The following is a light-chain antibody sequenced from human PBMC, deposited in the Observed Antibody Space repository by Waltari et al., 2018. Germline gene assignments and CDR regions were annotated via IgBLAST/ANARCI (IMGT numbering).Light chain of an antibody. CDR2: DAS. J-gene: IGKJ1*01. Sequence: DIVLTQSPGPLPLSPGERATLAGRASQSVSRPLAWYQQKPGQAPRLPIYDASTRATGIPDRFSGSGSGTDFSLTISRLEPEDFAVYYCQKYGTLPATFGQGTKVEVK. V-gene: IGKV3-20*01. CDR1: QSVSRP. CDR3: QKYGTLPAT.